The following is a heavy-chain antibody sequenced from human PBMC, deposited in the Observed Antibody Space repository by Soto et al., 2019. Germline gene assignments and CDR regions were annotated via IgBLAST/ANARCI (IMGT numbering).Heavy chain of an antibody. J-gene: IGHJ3*02. Sequence: ASVKVSCKASGGTFSSYTISWVRQAPGQGLEWMGRIIPILGIANYAQKFQGRVTITADKSTSTAYMELSSLRSEDTAVYYCAREGDRGDSGAFDNWGQGTMVTVSS. CDR1: GGTFSSYT. V-gene: IGHV1-69*04. CDR2: IIPILGIA. D-gene: IGHD3-10*01. CDR3: AREGDRGDSGAFDN.